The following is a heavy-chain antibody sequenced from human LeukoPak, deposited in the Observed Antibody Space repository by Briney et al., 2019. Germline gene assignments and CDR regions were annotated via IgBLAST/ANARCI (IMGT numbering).Heavy chain of an antibody. CDR1: AYIFTNYG. CDR2: ISPYNGDT. CDR3: ARGSQRWVDI. J-gene: IGHJ6*04. V-gene: IGHV1-18*01. Sequence: ASVKVSCKASAYIFTNYGINWVRQAPGQGLEWMGWISPYNGDTNYPQKFQGRVTMTTDTSTSTAYMELRSPRSDDTAIYYCARGSQRWVDIWGKGTTVTVSS. D-gene: IGHD2-2*01.